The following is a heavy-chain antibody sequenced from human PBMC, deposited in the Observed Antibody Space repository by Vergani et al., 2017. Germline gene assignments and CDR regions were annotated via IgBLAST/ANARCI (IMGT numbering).Heavy chain of an antibody. CDR1: GGSLSSYY. Sequence: QVQLQESGPGLVKPSETLSLTCTVSGGSLSSYYWSWIRQPPGKGLEWIGYIYYSGSTNYHPSRKSRVTISLDTSKHQVSLTLSSVTAADTAVYYCARGGCPRLFDDWGQGTLVTVSS. D-gene: IGHD3-22*01. V-gene: IGHV4-59*01. J-gene: IGHJ4*02. CDR3: ARGGCPRLFDD. CDR2: IYYSGST.